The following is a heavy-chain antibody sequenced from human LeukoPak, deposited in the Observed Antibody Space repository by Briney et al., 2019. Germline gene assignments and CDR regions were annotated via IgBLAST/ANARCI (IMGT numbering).Heavy chain of an antibody. Sequence: GGALRLSCAASGLTFSSYEFNWVRQAPGKGLEWVSYISTSGTNRNYADSVKGRFTISRDNAKNSLYLQMNSLRVEDTAVYYCASEHSGYEFVDYWGQGTLVTVSS. D-gene: IGHD5-12*01. CDR1: GLTFSSYE. J-gene: IGHJ4*02. V-gene: IGHV3-48*03. CDR2: ISTSGTNR. CDR3: ASEHSGYEFVDY.